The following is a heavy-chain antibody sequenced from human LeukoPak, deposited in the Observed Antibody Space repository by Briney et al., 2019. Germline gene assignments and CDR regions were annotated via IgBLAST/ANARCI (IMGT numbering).Heavy chain of an antibody. D-gene: IGHD6-6*01. Sequence: PSETLSLTCTVSGGSISSSSYYWGWIRQPPGKGLEWIGSIYYSGSTYYNPSLKSRVTISVDTSKNQFSLKLSSVTAADTAVYYCAREVYSSSSGAWFDPWGQGTLVTVSS. V-gene: IGHV4-39*07. CDR3: AREVYSSSSGAWFDP. J-gene: IGHJ5*02. CDR2: IYYSGST. CDR1: GGSISSSSYY.